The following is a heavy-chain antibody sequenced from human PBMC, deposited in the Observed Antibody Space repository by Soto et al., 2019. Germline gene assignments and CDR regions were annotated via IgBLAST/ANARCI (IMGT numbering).Heavy chain of an antibody. D-gene: IGHD3-10*01. V-gene: IGHV4-30-4*01. CDR1: GGSISSGDYY. CDR3: ASFDTVASGDY. Sequence: NPSETLSLTCTVSGGSISSGDYYWSWIRQPPGKGLEWIGYIYYSGSTYYNPSLKSRVTISVDTSKNQFSLKLSSVTAADTAFYYCASFDTVASGDYWGQGTLVTVSS. CDR2: IYYSGST. J-gene: IGHJ4*02.